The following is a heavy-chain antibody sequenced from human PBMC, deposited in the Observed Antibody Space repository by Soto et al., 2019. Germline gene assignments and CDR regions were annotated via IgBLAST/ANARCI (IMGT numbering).Heavy chain of an antibody. CDR3: ARDRGGGYCSSTSCSTGAFDI. Sequence: EVQLVESGGGLVKPGGSLRLSCAASGFTFSSYSMNWVRQAPGKGLEWVSSISSSSSYIYYADSVKGRFTISRDNARNSVYLKMNSLRAEDTAVYYCARDRGGGYCSSTSCSTGAFDIWGQGTMVTVSS. D-gene: IGHD2-2*01. CDR2: ISSSSSYI. J-gene: IGHJ3*02. V-gene: IGHV3-21*01. CDR1: GFTFSSYS.